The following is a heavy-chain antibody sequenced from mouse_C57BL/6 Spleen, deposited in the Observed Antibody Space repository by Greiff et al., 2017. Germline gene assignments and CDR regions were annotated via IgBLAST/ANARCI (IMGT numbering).Heavy chain of an antibody. CDR1: GFTFSDYG. Sequence: EVQLVESGGGLVQPGGSLKLSCAASGFTFSDYGMAWVRQAPRKGPEWVAFISNLAYSIYYADTVTGRFTISRENAKNTLYLEMSSLRSEDTAMYYCARLVADYYAMDYWGQGTSVTVSS. D-gene: IGHD1-1*01. CDR2: ISNLAYSI. J-gene: IGHJ4*01. V-gene: IGHV5-15*01. CDR3: ARLVADYYAMDY.